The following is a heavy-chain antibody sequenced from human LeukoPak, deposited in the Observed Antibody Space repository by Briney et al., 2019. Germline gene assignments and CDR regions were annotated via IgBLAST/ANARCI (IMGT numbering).Heavy chain of an antibody. J-gene: IGHJ6*02. Sequence: PGGSLRLSCAASGFTFSSYGMHWVRQAPGKGLEWVAVIWYDGSNKYYADSVKGRFTISRDNSKNTLYLQINSLRAEDTAVYYCARERDSYYYDSSGYPLPMDVWGQGTTVTVSS. CDR3: ARERDSYYYDSSGYPLPMDV. D-gene: IGHD3-22*01. CDR1: GFTFSSYG. V-gene: IGHV3-33*01. CDR2: IWYDGSNK.